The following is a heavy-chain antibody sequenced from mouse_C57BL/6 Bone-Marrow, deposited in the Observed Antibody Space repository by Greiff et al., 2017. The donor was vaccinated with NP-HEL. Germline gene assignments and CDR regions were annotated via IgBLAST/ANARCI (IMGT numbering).Heavy chain of an antibody. CDR1: GYSITSDY. CDR3: ARSHCDGSGYGLYWYFDV. D-gene: IGHD1-1*01. J-gene: IGHJ1*03. CDR2: ISYSGRT. Sequence: EVKLVESGPGLAKPSQTLSLSCSATGYSITSDYWNWIRKIPGNKLEYMGYISYSGRTYYNPSLKSRISITRDTSKDQYYLQFNSVTTEDPATYYCARSHCDGSGYGLYWYFDVWGTGTTVTVSS. V-gene: IGHV3-8*01.